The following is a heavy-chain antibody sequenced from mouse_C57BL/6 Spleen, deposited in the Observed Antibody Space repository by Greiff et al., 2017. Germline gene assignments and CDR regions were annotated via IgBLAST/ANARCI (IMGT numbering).Heavy chain of an antibody. J-gene: IGHJ3*01. CDR2: INPNYGTT. Sequence: VQLQQSGPELVKPGASVKISCKASGYSFTDYNMNWVKQSNGKSLEWIGVINPNYGTTSYNQKFKGKATLTVDQSSSTAYMQLNSLTSEDSAVYYCARGGYYDYDLAWFAYWGQGTLVTVSA. D-gene: IGHD2-4*01. V-gene: IGHV1-39*01. CDR1: GYSFTDYN. CDR3: ARGGYYDYDLAWFAY.